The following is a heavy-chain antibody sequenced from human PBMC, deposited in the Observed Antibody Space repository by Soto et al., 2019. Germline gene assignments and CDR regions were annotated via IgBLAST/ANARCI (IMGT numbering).Heavy chain of an antibody. Sequence: SETLSLTCTVSGGSISSYYWSWIRQPPGKGLEWIGNIHYSGSTNYNPSLKSRVTISVDTSKNHFSLKLSSVTAADTALYFCARMFYHGSGTNYYFDYWGQGTLVTVSS. CDR3: ARMFYHGSGTNYYFDY. V-gene: IGHV4-59*08. CDR2: IHYSGST. D-gene: IGHD3-10*01. CDR1: GGSISSYY. J-gene: IGHJ4*02.